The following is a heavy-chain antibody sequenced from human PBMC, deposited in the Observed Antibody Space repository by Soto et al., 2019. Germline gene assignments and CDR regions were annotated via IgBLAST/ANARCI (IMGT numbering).Heavy chain of an antibody. CDR1: GDSVSSNSAA. CDR2: TYYRSKWYN. CDR3: AREAWVSPPGPYDAFDI. Sequence: SQTLSLTCAISGDSVSSNSAAWNWIRQSPSRGLEWLGRTYYRSKWYNDYAVSVKRRITINPDTTKNQFSLQLNTVTPEDTAVDYCAREAWVSPPGPYDAFDIWGQGTMVTVSS. D-gene: IGHD6-13*01. V-gene: IGHV6-1*01. J-gene: IGHJ3*02.